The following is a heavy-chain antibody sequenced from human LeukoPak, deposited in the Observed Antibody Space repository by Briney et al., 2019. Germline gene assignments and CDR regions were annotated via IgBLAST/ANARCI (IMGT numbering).Heavy chain of an antibody. V-gene: IGHV3-48*03. J-gene: IGHJ4*02. CDR3: ARDVAGIAAAGTGGDY. Sequence: GGSLRLSCAASGFTFSSYEMNWVRQAPGKGLEWVSYISSSGSTIYYADSVKGRFTISRDNAKNSLYLQMNSLRAEDTAVYYCARDVAGIAAAGTGGDYWGQGTLGTVSS. D-gene: IGHD6-13*01. CDR2: ISSSGSTI. CDR1: GFTFSSYE.